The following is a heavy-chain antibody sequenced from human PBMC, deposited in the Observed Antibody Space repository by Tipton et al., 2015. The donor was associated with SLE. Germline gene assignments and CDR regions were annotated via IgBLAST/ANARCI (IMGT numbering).Heavy chain of an antibody. Sequence: TLSLTCTVSGGSIMNTHYSWGWVRQPPGKGLDWIGTMYFSGNTYYNPSLKSRVAISLDTSKNQLSLNLSSVTAADTAVYYCARQAHDTGWYGHFDHWGQGTLVAVSS. CDR1: GGSIMNTHYS. CDR3: ARQAHDTGWYGHFDH. J-gene: IGHJ4*02. D-gene: IGHD6-19*01. CDR2: MYFSGNT. V-gene: IGHV4-39*07.